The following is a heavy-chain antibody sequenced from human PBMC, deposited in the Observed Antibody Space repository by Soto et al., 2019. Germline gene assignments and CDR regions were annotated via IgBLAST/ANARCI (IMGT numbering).Heavy chain of an antibody. D-gene: IGHD3-3*01. V-gene: IGHV4-61*01. J-gene: IGHJ6*02. CDR3: ARLQFYDFWSGSDPMDV. Sequence: QVQLQESGPGLVKPSETLSLTCTVSGGSVSSGTYQWSWIRQSPGKGLEWIGYIYYTGSTNYNPPLKSGVTISVDTSKNQFSLKRTSVTAADTALYFCARLQFYDFWSGSDPMDVWGQGTTVTVSS. CDR2: IYYTGST. CDR1: GGSVSSGTYQ.